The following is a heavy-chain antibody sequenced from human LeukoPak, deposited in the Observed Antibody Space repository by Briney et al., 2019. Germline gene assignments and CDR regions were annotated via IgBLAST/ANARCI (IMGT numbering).Heavy chain of an antibody. CDR3: AREFSVVGNFDY. Sequence: GGSLRLSCADSEFLFSDFIDHTMVWVRQAPGKGLEWVSYISSSSTSISYADSVRGRFSISRDNAQRSLYLHMNSLRDEDTAVYCCAREFSVVGNFDYWGQGTLVIVSS. CDR1: EFLFSDFIDHT. V-gene: IGHV3-21*01. D-gene: IGHD2-21*01. J-gene: IGHJ4*02. CDR2: ISSSSTSI.